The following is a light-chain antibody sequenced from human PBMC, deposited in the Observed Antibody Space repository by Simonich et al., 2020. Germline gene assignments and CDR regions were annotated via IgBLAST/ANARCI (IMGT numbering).Light chain of an antibody. CDR1: PSVLYSSNNKNY. CDR3: QQYYSTPRT. J-gene: IGKJ1*01. V-gene: IGKV4-1*01. CDR2: WAS. Sequence: DIVMTQSPDSLAVSLGESATINCKSRPSVLYSSNNKNYLAWYYQKPGQPPYLLIYWASTRESGFPERFSGSGSGTDFTLTISSLQAEDVAVYYCQQYYSTPRTFGQGTKVEIK.